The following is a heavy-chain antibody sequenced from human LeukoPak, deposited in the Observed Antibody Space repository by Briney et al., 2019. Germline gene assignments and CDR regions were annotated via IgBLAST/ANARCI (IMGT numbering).Heavy chain of an antibody. J-gene: IGHJ3*02. CDR2: ISAYDGNT. Sequence: GASVKVSCKASGYTFASYGISWVRQAPGQGLEWMGWISAYDGNTNYVQKLQGRVTMTTDTSTSTAYMELRSLRSDDTAVYYCARDRRFDWLSGAFDIWGQGTMVTVSS. CDR1: GYTFASYG. D-gene: IGHD3-9*01. V-gene: IGHV1-18*01. CDR3: ARDRRFDWLSGAFDI.